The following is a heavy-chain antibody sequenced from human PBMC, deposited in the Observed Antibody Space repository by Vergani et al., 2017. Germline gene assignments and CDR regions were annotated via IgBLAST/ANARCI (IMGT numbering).Heavy chain of an antibody. J-gene: IGHJ2*01. CDR1: GYSFTSYW. CDR3: ARSSGLRGRYWYFDL. D-gene: IGHD4-17*01. CDR2: IYPGDSDT. Sequence: EVQLVQSGAEVKKRGESLKISCKGSGYSFTSYWIGWVRQMPGKGLGWMGIIYPGDSDTRYSPSFQGQATISADKSISTAYLQWSSLKASDTAMYYCARSSGLRGRYWYFDLWGRGTLVTVSS. V-gene: IGHV5-51*01.